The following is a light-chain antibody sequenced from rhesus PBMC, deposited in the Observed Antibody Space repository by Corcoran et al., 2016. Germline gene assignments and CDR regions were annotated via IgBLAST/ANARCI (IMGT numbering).Light chain of an antibody. CDR2: EVS. CDR1: SSDIGDYNR. V-gene: IGLV2-13*03. Sequence: QAAPTQSPSVSGYPGQSVTISCTGTSSDIGDYNRVSWYQQHPGKAPKLMIDEVSKRPSGVSDRFSGSKSGNTDSLTISGLQAEDEADYYCSSSASSSTFIFGAGTRLTVL. J-gene: IGLJ1*01. CDR3: SSSASSSTFI.